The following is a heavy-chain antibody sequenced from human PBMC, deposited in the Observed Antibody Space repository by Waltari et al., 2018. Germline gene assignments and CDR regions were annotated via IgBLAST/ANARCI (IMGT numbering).Heavy chain of an antibody. V-gene: IGHV4-38-2*01. D-gene: IGHD1-1*01. CDR1: GYSISSGYY. CDR3: ARGPTTHYDY. Sequence: QVQLQESGPGLVKPSETLSLTCAVSGYSISSGYYWGWIRQPPGKGLEWIGSIYHSGSTYYNPSLKSRGTISVATSKNQFALKLSSVPAADTAVYYCARGPTTHYDYWGQGTLVTVSS. J-gene: IGHJ4*02. CDR2: IYHSGST.